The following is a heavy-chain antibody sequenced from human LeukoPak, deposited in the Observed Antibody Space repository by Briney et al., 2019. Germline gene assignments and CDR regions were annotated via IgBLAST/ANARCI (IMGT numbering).Heavy chain of an antibody. Sequence: SQTLSLTCTVSGGSISSGDYYWSWIRQPPGKGLEWIGHIYYSGSTHHNPSLKSRVTISVDTSKNQFSLKLSSVTATDTAVYYCARSLLSAGSGSYGFDPWGQGTLVTVSS. CDR1: GGSISSGDYY. V-gene: IGHV4-30-4*01. J-gene: IGHJ5*02. CDR2: IYYSGST. D-gene: IGHD3-10*01. CDR3: ARSLLSAGSGSYGFDP.